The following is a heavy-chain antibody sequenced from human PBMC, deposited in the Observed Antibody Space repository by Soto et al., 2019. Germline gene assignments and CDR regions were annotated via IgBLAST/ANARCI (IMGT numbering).Heavy chain of an antibody. V-gene: IGHV2-5*02. J-gene: IGHJ4*02. CDR3: AHRQAGHNSGWNEGYLDD. Sequence: QITLRESGPTLVMPTQTLTLTCTFSGFSLSTSGVGVGWIRQPPGQALEGLAFNYLDDDNRFSPSLKSRPTGTKYTSRNQVVQTKTNRDPVHTAIYYCAHRQAGHNSGWNEGYLDDWGQGSLVTVSS. CDR1: GFSLSTSGVG. D-gene: IGHD1-1*01. CDR2: NYLDDDN.